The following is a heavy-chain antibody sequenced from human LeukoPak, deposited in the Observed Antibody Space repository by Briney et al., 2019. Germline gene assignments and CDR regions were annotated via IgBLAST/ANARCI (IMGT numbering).Heavy chain of an antibody. CDR1: GGTFSSYA. J-gene: IGHJ5*02. CDR2: IIPIFGTA. CDR3: ARDNYAGANWFDP. V-gene: IGHV1-69*05. D-gene: IGHD1-7*01. Sequence: GASVTVSCKASGGTFSSYAISWVRQAPGQGLEWIGGIIPIFGTANYAQKFQGRVTITTDESTSTAYMELSSLRSEDTAVYYCARDNYAGANWFDPWGQGTLVTVSS.